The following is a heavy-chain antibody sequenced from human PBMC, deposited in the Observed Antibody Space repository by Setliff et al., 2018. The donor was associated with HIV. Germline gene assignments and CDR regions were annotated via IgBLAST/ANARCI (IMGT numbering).Heavy chain of an antibody. Sequence: SETLSLTCSVSGGSVINYLWHWFRQPAGKGLEWIGIIYYSGSTYYNPSLKSRVTISVDTSKNQFSLKLSAVTAAETAVYYCARQGAVTGHAFDSWGPGALVTVSS. CDR3: ARQGAVTGHAFDS. D-gene: IGHD6-19*01. CDR1: GGSVINYL. J-gene: IGHJ4*02. V-gene: IGHV4-59*05. CDR2: IYYSGST.